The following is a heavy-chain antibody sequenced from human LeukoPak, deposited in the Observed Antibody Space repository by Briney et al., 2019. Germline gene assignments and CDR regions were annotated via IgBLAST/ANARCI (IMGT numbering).Heavy chain of an antibody. V-gene: IGHV4-34*01. J-gene: IGHJ5*02. CDR1: GGSFSGYY. CDR3: ARRGVRGVIGNNWFDP. Sequence: PSETLSLTCAVYGGSFSGYYWSWIRQPPGKGLEWIGEINHSGSTNYNPSLKSRVTISVDTSKNQFSLKLRSVTAADTAVYYCARRGVRGVIGNNWFDPWGQGTLVTVSA. D-gene: IGHD3-10*01. CDR2: INHSGST.